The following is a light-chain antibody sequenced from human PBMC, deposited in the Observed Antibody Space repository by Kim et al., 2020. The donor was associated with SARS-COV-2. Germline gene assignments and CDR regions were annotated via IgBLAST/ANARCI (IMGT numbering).Light chain of an antibody. Sequence: EIVLTQSPATLSLSPGERATLSCRASQSVSSYLAWYQQKPGQAPRLLIYDASNRVTGIPARFSGSGSGTDFTLTISSLEPEDFAVYYCQQRSNWRGWTFGQGTKVDIK. CDR2: DAS. CDR3: QQRSNWRGWT. V-gene: IGKV3-11*01. CDR1: QSVSSY. J-gene: IGKJ1*01.